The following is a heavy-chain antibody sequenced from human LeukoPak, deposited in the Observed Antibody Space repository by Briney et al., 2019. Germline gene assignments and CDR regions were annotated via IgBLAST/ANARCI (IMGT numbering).Heavy chain of an antibody. CDR1: GFTFSSYE. CDR2: ISSSGSTI. J-gene: IGHJ4*02. CDR3: ARGVFGGVIADGFDY. Sequence: GGSLRLSCAASGFTFSSYEMNWVRQAPGKGLEWVSYISSSGSTIYYADSVKGRFTISRDNAKNSLYLQMNSLRAGDTAVYYCARGVFGGVIADGFDYWGQGTLVTVSS. V-gene: IGHV3-48*03. D-gene: IGHD3-16*02.